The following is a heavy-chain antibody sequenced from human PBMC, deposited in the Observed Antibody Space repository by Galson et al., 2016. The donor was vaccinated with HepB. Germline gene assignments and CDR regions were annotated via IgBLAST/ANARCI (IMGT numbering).Heavy chain of an antibody. J-gene: IGHJ4*02. V-gene: IGHV4-4*02. D-gene: IGHD3-16*01. CDR1: GGSISSANW. Sequence: SETLSLTCAVSGGSISSANWWSWVRQTPGRGLEWIGEIYFTGSTNYNPSLKSRVTISVDKSKNQFSLRLTSVTAADTAVYYCATVRLDDYYFDYWGQGALVTVSS. CDR2: IYFTGST. CDR3: ATVRLDDYYFDY.